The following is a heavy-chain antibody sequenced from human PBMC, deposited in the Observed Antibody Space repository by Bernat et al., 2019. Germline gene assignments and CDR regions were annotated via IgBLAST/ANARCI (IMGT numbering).Heavy chain of an antibody. V-gene: IGHV3-48*03. J-gene: IGHJ6*03. Sequence: LVESGGHLVQPGGSMRLSCAASGFAFGPYEMNWVRQAPGKGLEWTSFISSSGSTIYYADSVRGRFTISRDNAKNSLYLQMSNLTVEDTALYFCASLPMLATWNPDVWGKGTLVTVS. CDR2: ISSSGSTI. D-gene: IGHD3-10*02. CDR1: GFAFGPYE. CDR3: ASLPMLATWNPDV.